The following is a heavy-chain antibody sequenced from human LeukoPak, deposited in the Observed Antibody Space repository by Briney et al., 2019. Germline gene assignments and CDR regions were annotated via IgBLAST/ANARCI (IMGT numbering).Heavy chain of an antibody. CDR2: IDWDDDK. D-gene: IGHD3-16*01. CDR3: GLIGTAQGVSVWAFDI. Sequence: SGPALVKPTQTLTLTCTFSGFSLSTSGMCMTWIRQPPGKALEWLARIDWDDDKYYSTSLKTRLTISKDTSKNQVVLTMTNKDPVDTATYYCGLIGTAQGVSVWAFDIWGQGTMVTVSS. CDR1: GFSLSTSGMC. J-gene: IGHJ3*02. V-gene: IGHV2-70*11.